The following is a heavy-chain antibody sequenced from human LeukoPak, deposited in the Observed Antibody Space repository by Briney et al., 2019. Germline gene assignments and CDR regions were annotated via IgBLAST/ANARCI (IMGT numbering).Heavy chain of an antibody. CDR1: GYTFTSYY. CDR2: INPSGGST. V-gene: IGHV1-46*01. J-gene: IGHJ4*02. Sequence: GASVTVSCKESGYTFTSYYIQWVRQAPGQGLEWMGIINPSGGSTTYAQKFQGRVTMTRDTSTSTVYMELSSLRSEDTAVYYCARVDNWNDEKYYFDYWGQGTLVTVSS. CDR3: ARVDNWNDEKYYFDY. D-gene: IGHD1-20*01.